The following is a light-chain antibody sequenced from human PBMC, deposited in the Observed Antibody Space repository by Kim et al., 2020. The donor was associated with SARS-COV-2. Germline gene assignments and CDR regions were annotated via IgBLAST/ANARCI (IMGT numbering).Light chain of an antibody. Sequence: SYELTQPPSVSVAPGKMARITCGGNNIGSKSVHWYQQKPGQAPVLVIYYDSDRPSGIPERFSGSNSGNTATLTISRVEAGDEADYYCQVWDSSSDHPNWVFGGGTQLTVL. V-gene: IGLV3-21*04. CDR3: QVWDSSSDHPNWV. CDR2: YDS. J-gene: IGLJ3*02. CDR1: NIGSKS.